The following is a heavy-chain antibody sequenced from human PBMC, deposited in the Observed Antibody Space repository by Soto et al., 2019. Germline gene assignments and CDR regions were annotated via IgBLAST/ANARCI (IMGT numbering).Heavy chain of an antibody. CDR3: AKCADNWFDP. Sequence: SETLSLTCTVSGGSMYGGTSYFFWIRQPPGEGLEWIGVVYYSGTTYYNTSLETRVTISIDMSKDQFSLTLSSVTAADTAVYYCAKCADNWFDPWGPGTLVTVSS. V-gene: IGHV4-39*01. CDR1: GGSMYGGTSY. J-gene: IGHJ5*02. CDR2: VYYSGTT.